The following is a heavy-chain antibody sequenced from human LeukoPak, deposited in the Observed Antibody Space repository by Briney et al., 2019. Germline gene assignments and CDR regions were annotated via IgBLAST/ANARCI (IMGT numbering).Heavy chain of an antibody. D-gene: IGHD6-6*01. Sequence: SETLSLTCTVSGGSISSSSYYWGWIRQPPGKGLEWIGSIYYSGSTYYNPSLKSRVTISLDTSKNQFSLKLSSVTAADTAVYYCARDMQYSSSSMNWIDPWGQGTLVTVSS. J-gene: IGHJ5*02. CDR1: GGSISSSSYY. CDR3: ARDMQYSSSSMNWIDP. V-gene: IGHV4-39*07. CDR2: IYYSGST.